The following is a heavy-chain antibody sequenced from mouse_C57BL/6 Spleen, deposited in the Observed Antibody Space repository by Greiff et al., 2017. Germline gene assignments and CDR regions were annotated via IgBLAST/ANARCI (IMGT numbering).Heavy chain of an antibody. CDR1: GYAFSSSW. Sequence: QVQLQQSGPELVKPGASVKISCKASGYAFSSSWMNWVKQRPGKGLEWIGRIYPGDGDTNYNGKFKGKATLTADKSSSTAYMQLSSLTSEDSAVYFCARSDYYDAFGYWGQGTTLTVSS. V-gene: IGHV1-82*01. D-gene: IGHD1-1*01. CDR3: ARSDYYDAFGY. J-gene: IGHJ2*01. CDR2: IYPGDGDT.